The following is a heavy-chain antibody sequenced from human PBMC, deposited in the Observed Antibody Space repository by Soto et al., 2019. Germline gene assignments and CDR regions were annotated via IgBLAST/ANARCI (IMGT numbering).Heavy chain of an antibody. CDR3: AKGTVLRYFDWFSWFDP. Sequence: GSLRLSCAASGFTFSSYAMSWVRQAPGKGLEWVSAISGSGGSTYYADSVKGRFTISRDNSKNTLYLQMNSLRAEDTAVYYCAKGTVLRYFDWFSWFDPWGQGTLVTVSS. CDR1: GFTFSSYA. V-gene: IGHV3-23*01. J-gene: IGHJ5*02. CDR2: ISGSGGST. D-gene: IGHD3-9*01.